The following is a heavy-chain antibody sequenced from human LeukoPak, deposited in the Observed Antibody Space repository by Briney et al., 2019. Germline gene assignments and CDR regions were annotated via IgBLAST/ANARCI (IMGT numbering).Heavy chain of an antibody. D-gene: IGHD3-10*01. CDR3: ARDLGYHGSGSYSDWFDP. Sequence: SVKVSCKASGGTFSSYAISWVRPAPGQGLEWMGRNIPILGIANYAQKFQGRVTITADKSTSTAYMELSSLRSEDTAVYYCARDLGYHGSGSYSDWFDPWGQGTLVTVSP. CDR2: NIPILGIA. J-gene: IGHJ5*02. V-gene: IGHV1-69*04. CDR1: GGTFSSYA.